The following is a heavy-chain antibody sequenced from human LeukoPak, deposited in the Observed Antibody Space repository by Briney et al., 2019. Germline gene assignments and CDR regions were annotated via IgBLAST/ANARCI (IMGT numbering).Heavy chain of an antibody. Sequence: GGSLRLSCAASGFTFSSYSMNWVRQAPGKGLEWVSSISSSSSYIYYADSVKGRFTISRDNAKNSLYLQMNSLRAGDTAVYYCAHSTYCSSTSCYYDAFDIWGQGTMVTVSS. CDR3: AHSTYCSSTSCYYDAFDI. CDR1: GFTFSSYS. J-gene: IGHJ3*02. V-gene: IGHV3-21*01. D-gene: IGHD2-2*01. CDR2: ISSSSSYI.